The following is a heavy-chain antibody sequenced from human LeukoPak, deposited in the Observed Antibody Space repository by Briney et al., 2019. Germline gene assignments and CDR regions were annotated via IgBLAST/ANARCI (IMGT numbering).Heavy chain of an antibody. D-gene: IGHD2-8*01. Sequence: SETLSLTCYVSGDSISSYYWSWIRQPPGKGLEWIGYIHHTGSTNYNPSLKSRVTISIDMSKTQFSLRLNSVTAADTAVYYCARASGVSSYLLPIWGQGTLVTVSS. CDR3: ARASGVSSYLLPI. CDR2: IHHTGST. CDR1: GDSISSYY. J-gene: IGHJ4*02. V-gene: IGHV4-59*01.